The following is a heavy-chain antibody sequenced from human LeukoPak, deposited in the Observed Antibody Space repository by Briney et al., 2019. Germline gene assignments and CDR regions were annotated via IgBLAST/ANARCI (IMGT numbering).Heavy chain of an antibody. V-gene: IGHV4-31*03. Sequence: PSPTLSLTCTVSGGSIISGDSYWSWIRQHPERGLEWIGYMYDSGSQYYNPSLASRVAISPDTSKNKSSLRLSAVTAAHTAVYYCARAVNRWLHHHFDYWGQGILVTVSS. CDR3: ARAVNRWLHHHFDY. J-gene: IGHJ4*02. D-gene: IGHD5-12*01. CDR1: GGSIISGDSY. CDR2: MYDSGSQ.